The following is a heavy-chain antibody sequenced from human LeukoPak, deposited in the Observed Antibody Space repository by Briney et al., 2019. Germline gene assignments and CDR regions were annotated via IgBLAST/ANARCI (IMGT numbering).Heavy chain of an antibody. CDR3: AKEAGGSYFFDY. CDR2: ISWNSGSI. D-gene: IGHD1-26*01. CDR1: GFTFDDYA. V-gene: IGHV3-9*01. Sequence: SGRSLRLSCAASGFTFDDYAMHWVRQAPGKGLEWVSGISWNSGSIGYADSVKGRFTISRDNAKNSLYLQMNSLRGDETAVYYCAKEAGGSYFFDYWGQGTLVTVSS. J-gene: IGHJ4*02.